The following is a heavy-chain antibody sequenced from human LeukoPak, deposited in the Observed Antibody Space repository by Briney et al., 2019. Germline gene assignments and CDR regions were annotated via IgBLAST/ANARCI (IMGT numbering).Heavy chain of an antibody. CDR3: ARGIGYDFWSGYYHNLDY. CDR1: GYTFTSYD. J-gene: IGHJ4*02. D-gene: IGHD3-3*01. Sequence: ASVTVSCKASGYTFTSYDINWVRQATGQGLEWMGWMNPNSGNTGYAQKCQGRVTITRNTSISTAYMELSSLRSEDTAVYYCARGIGYDFWSGYYHNLDYWGQGTLVTVSS. CDR2: MNPNSGNT. V-gene: IGHV1-8*03.